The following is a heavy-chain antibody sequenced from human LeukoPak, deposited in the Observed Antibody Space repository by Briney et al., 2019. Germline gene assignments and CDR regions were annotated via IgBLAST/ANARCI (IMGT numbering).Heavy chain of an antibody. CDR2: IYYGGNT. Sequence: SETLSLTCTVSGGSISSSDYFWGWIRQPPGTGLEWIANIYYGGNTYYSPSLRSRAAISEDTSKNQFSLKLTSVTAADTALYYCAREGHRGGAFDVWGLGTMVTVSS. J-gene: IGHJ3*01. CDR3: AREGHRGGAFDV. D-gene: IGHD3-10*01. CDR1: GGSISSSDYF. V-gene: IGHV4-39*01.